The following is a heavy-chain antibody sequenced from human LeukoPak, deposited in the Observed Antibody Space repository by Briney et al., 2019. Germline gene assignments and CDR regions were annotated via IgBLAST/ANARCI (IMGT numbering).Heavy chain of an antibody. V-gene: IGHV3-23*01. D-gene: IGHD3-22*01. CDR3: AKAPLNYYDSSGYRDH. CDR1: GFTFNSFA. J-gene: IGHJ4*02. CDR2: ISGNGGST. Sequence: GGSLRLSCAASGFTFNSFAMNWVRLAPGKGLGWVADISGNGGSTHYADSLKGRFTISRDNSKNTLYLQMNSLRAEDTAVYYCAKAPLNYYDSSGYRDHWGQGTLVTVSS.